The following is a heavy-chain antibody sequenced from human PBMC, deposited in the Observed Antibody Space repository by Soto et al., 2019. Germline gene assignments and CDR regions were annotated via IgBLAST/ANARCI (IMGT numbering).Heavy chain of an antibody. J-gene: IGHJ6*02. CDR1: GFTSSRSG. CDR3: TAPTVTTPDYHYGADV. D-gene: IGHD4-17*01. Sequence: SVKVSCKSFGFTSSRSGVQWVRQARGQRLEWIGWVVVGSGYTNYAQNFQERVTFTTDMPTTTVYMELSSLRSDDTGVYYCTAPTVTTPDYHYGADVWGQGITVTVSS. V-gene: IGHV1-58*01. CDR2: VVVGSGYT.